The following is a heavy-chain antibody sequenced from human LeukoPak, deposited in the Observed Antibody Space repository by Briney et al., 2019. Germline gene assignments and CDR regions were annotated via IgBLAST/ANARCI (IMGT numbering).Heavy chain of an antibody. D-gene: IGHD2-15*01. CDR2: ISSSGAST. CDR1: GFTFSSYA. CDR3: AKEPRDIVVEGWFDP. Sequence: PGGSLRLSCAASGFTFSSYAMSWVRQAPGKGLEWVSAISSSGASTYYADSVKGRFSISRDNSKNTLYLQMNSLRAEDTAVYYCAKEPRDIVVEGWFDPWGQGTLVTVSS. V-gene: IGHV3-23*01. J-gene: IGHJ5*02.